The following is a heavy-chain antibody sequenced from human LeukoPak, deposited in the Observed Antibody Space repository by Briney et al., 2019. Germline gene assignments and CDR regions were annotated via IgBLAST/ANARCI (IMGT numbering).Heavy chain of an antibody. V-gene: IGHV3-9*01. CDR2: ISWNSGSI. CDR1: GFTFDDYA. J-gene: IGHJ4*02. Sequence: QPGRSLRLSCAASGFTFDDYAMHWVRQAPGKGLEWVSGISWNSGSIGYADSVKGRFTISRDNAKNSLYLQMNSLRAEDTALYYCAKDRGITIFGAARLYFDYWGQGTLVTVSS. D-gene: IGHD3-3*01. CDR3: AKDRGITIFGAARLYFDY.